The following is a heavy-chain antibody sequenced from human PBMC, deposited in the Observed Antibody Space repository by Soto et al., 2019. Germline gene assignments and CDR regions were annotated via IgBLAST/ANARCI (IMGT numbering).Heavy chain of an antibody. CDR3: AKGSSTDGLDY. CDR1: GFTFSSYG. J-gene: IGHJ4*02. V-gene: IGHV3-30*18. D-gene: IGHD2-2*01. Sequence: GGSLRLSCAASGFTFSSYGMHWVRQAPGKGLEWVAVISYDGSNKYYADSVKGRFTISRDNSKNTLYLQMNSLRAEDTAVYYCAKGSSTDGLDYWGQGTLVTVSS. CDR2: ISYDGSNK.